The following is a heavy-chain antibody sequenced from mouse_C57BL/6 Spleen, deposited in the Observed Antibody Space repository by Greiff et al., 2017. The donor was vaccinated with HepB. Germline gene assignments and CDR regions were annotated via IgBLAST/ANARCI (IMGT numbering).Heavy chain of an antibody. CDR2: IDPSDSYT. CDR1: GYTFTSYW. D-gene: IGHD2-3*01. CDR3: ARSERGYYLS. J-gene: IGHJ2*01. Sequence: QVQLQQPGAELVMPGASVKLSCKASGYTFTSYWMHWVKQRPGQGLEWIGEIDPSDSYTNYNQKFKGKSTLTVDKSSSTAYMQLSSLTSEDSAVYYCARSERGYYLSWGQGTTLTVSS. V-gene: IGHV1-69*01.